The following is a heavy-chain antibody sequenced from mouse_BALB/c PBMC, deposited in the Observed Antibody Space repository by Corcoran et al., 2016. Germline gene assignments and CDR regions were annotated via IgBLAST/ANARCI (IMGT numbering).Heavy chain of an antibody. J-gene: IGHJ4*01. V-gene: IGHV9-3-1*01. Sequence: QIQLVQSGPELKKPAQTAKISCKASGYTFTNYGMDWVKQAPGKGLKWMGWINTYTGEPTYADDFKGRFAFPLETSASTAYLQSNSLKNEDTATYFCAREPYAMDYWGQGTSVTVSS. CDR1: GYTFTNYG. CDR3: AREPYAMDY. CDR2: INTYTGEP.